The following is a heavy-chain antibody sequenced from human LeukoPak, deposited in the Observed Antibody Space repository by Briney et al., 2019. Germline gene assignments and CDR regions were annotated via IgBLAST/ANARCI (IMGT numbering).Heavy chain of an antibody. CDR2: ISSSSSTI. J-gene: IGHJ3*02. CDR1: GFTFSSYS. D-gene: IGHD3-3*01. V-gene: IGHV3-48*02. Sequence: PGGSLRLSCAASGFTFSSYSMDWVRQAPGKGLEWVSYISSSSSTIYYADSVGGRFTISRDNAKNSLYLQLNSLRDEDTAVYYCARDFSGGVVSAFDIWGQGTMVIVSS. CDR3: ARDFSGGVVSAFDI.